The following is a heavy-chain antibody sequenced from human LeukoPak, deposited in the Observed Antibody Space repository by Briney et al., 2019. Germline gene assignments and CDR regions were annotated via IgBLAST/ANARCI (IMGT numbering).Heavy chain of an antibody. Sequence: GGSLRLSCAASGFTFSSYGMSWGRQAPGKGLEWVANIKQDGSEKYYVDSVKGRFTISRDNAKNSLYLQMNSLSAEDTAVYYCARAYSNPGGWGQGTLVTVSS. D-gene: IGHD4-11*01. V-gene: IGHV3-7*01. J-gene: IGHJ4*02. CDR2: IKQDGSEK. CDR3: ARAYSNPGG. CDR1: GFTFSSYG.